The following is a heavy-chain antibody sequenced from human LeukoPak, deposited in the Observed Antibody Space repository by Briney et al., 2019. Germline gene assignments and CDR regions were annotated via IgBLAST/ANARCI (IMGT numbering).Heavy chain of an antibody. CDR3: ARRPYSDTSGRLSDV. Sequence: GGSLRLSCAASGFAFSSYNMNWVCQAPGKGLEWISYIGSSGSPTHYADSVGGRFTISRDNAKNSLYLQMNSLRDEDTAVYFCARRPYSDTSGRLSDVWGQGTTVTVSS. D-gene: IGHD3-22*01. J-gene: IGHJ6*02. V-gene: IGHV3-48*02. CDR2: IGSSGSPT. CDR1: GFAFSSYN.